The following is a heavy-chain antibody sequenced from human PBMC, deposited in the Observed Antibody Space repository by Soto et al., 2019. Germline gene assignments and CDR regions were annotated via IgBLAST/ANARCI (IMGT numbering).Heavy chain of an antibody. CDR2: IWYDGSNK. CDR3: ARENSSPPTGYYYGMDV. Sequence: GGSLRLSCAASGFTFSSYGMHWVRQAPGKGLEWVAVIWYDGSNKYYADSVKGRFTISRDNSKNTLYLQMNSLRAEDTAVYYCARENSSPPTGYYYGMDVWGQGATVTVS. V-gene: IGHV3-33*01. CDR1: GFTFSSYG. D-gene: IGHD6-13*01. J-gene: IGHJ6*02.